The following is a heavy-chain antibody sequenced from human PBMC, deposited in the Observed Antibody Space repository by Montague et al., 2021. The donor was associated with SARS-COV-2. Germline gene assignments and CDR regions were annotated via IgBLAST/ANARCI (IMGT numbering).Heavy chain of an antibody. Sequence: SETLSLTCAVSGGSISSSNWWSWVRQPPGKGLEWIGEIYHSGSTNYNPSLKSRVTISVDKPKNQFSLQLSSVTAADTAAYYCARESSGCFFRRCSRYGMDVWGQGTTVTVSS. CDR1: GGSISSSNW. CDR3: ARESSGCFFRRCSRYGMDV. V-gene: IGHV4-4*02. D-gene: IGHD6-19*01. CDR2: IYHSGST. J-gene: IGHJ6*02.